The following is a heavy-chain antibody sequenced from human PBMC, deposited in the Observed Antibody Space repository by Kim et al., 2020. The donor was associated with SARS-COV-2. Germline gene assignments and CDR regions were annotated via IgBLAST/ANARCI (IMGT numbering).Heavy chain of an antibody. V-gene: IGHV3-64*01. D-gene: IGHD4-17*01. Sequence: GSTSYANSVKGRFTMSRDNSKNTLYLQMGSLRDEDMAVYYCARGSTTADYWGQGTLVTVSS. CDR2: GST. J-gene: IGHJ4*02. CDR3: ARGSTTADY.